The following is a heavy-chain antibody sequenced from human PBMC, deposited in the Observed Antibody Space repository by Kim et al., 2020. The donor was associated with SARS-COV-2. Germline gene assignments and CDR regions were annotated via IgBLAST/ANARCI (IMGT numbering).Heavy chain of an antibody. CDR3: ARPGYSSGWSTWYYFDY. Sequence: GESLKISCKGSGYSFTSYWIGWVRQMPGKGLEWMGIIYPGDSDTRYSPSFQGQVTIPADKSISTAYLQWSSLKASDTAMYYCARPGYSSGWSTWYYFDYWGQGTLVTVSS. CDR2: IYPGDSDT. J-gene: IGHJ4*02. D-gene: IGHD6-19*01. V-gene: IGHV5-51*01. CDR1: GYSFTSYW.